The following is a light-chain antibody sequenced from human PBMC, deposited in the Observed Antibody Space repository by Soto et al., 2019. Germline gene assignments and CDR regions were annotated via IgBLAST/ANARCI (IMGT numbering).Light chain of an antibody. CDR3: LQDINYPWT. CDR1: QRIVND. CDR2: GAS. V-gene: IGKV1-6*02. J-gene: IGKJ1*01. Sequence: AIQVSQSXSSLSASFGDGVNIYRRARQRIVNDLGWXQQKXGXTPXXXXAGASNLQRVGPTRFSCSGSGTDFTRAISSLQPEDSATYYGLQDINYPWTFGQGTKVDI.